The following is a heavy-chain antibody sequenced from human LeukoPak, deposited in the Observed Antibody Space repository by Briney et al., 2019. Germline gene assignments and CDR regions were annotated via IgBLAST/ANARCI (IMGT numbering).Heavy chain of an antibody. V-gene: IGHV3-23*01. CDR1: GFTFNNYA. CDR3: AKAYYFNFWRGYYSDS. D-gene: IGHD3-3*01. CDR2: ISDSGTRT. J-gene: IGHJ4*02. Sequence: GGSLRLSCATSGFTFNNYAMSWVRQAPGRGLEWVSSISDSGTRTDYADSVKGRFTISRDNSKNTLYLQMTSLRVEDTGVYYCAKAYYFNFWRGYYSDSWGQGTLVTVSP.